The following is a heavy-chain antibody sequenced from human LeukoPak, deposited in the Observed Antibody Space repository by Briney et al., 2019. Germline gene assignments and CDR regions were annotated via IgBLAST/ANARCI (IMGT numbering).Heavy chain of an antibody. CDR3: ARDGYCSGGSCYSVYYYYYYMDV. V-gene: IGHV4-4*07. CDR1: GGSISSNY. D-gene: IGHD2-15*01. J-gene: IGHJ6*03. CDR2: IYTSGST. Sequence: PSETLSLTCTVSGGSISSNYWSWIRQPAGKGLGWIGRIYTSGSTNYNPSLKSRVTMSVDTSKNQFSLKLSPVTAADTAVYYCARDGYCSGGSCYSVYYYYYYMDVWGKGTTVTVSS.